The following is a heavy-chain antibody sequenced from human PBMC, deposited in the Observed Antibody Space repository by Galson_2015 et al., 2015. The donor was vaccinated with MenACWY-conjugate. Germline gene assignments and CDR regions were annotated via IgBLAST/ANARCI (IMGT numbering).Heavy chain of an antibody. D-gene: IGHD4-17*01. Sequence: SVKVSCKASGYTFTSFGMNWVRQAPGQGLEWMGWISAYNEDTNYAQKLQGRVTMTTDTSTSTAYMELRSLRSDDTAVYYCARGRPTVHSQRYLDLWGRGTLVTVSS. CDR2: ISAYNEDT. V-gene: IGHV1-18*01. CDR3: ARGRPTVHSQRYLDL. CDR1: GYTFTSFG. J-gene: IGHJ2*01.